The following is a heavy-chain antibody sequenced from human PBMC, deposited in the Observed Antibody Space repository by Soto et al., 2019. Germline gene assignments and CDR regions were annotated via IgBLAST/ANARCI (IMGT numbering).Heavy chain of an antibody. D-gene: IGHD7-27*01. V-gene: IGHV4-59*01. CDR3: AVPGPAGL. CDR1: GGSIRRYF. J-gene: IGHJ2*01. Sequence: QMQLQASGPGLVKPPETLSLSCAVSGGSIRRYFWSWVRQAPGKKLEWLGYVYHNGNTIYNPSLRSRLRLSVDTSKDGRSLNLRSVTAADAGVYYCAVPGPAGLWGRGPLVTVAS. CDR2: VYHNGNT.